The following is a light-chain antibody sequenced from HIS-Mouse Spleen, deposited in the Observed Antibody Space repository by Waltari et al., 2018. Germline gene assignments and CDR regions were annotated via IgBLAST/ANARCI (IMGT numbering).Light chain of an antibody. CDR1: QSVSSY. V-gene: IGKV3-11*01. CDR2: DAS. Sequence: EIVLTQSPATLSLSPGERATLSCRARQSVSSYLACYQPKPGPAPRLLIYDASNRATGIPARFSGSGSRTDFTLTISSLEPEDFAVYYCQQRSNWPHTFGQGTKLEIK. CDR3: QQRSNWPHT. J-gene: IGKJ2*01.